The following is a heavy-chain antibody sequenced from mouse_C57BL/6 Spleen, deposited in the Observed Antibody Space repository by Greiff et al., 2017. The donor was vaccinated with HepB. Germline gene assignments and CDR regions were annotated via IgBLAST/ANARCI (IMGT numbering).Heavy chain of an antibody. CDR1: GFTFSDFY. CDR2: SRNKANDYTT. CDR3: ARDRSSYAMDY. Sequence: EVKLVESGGGLVQSGRSLRLSCATSGFTFSDFYMEWVRQAPGKGLEWIAASRNKANDYTTEYSASVKGRFIVSRDTSQSILYLQMNALRAEDTAIYYCARDRSSYAMDYWGQGTSVTVSS. V-gene: IGHV7-1*01. D-gene: IGHD3-1*01. J-gene: IGHJ4*01.